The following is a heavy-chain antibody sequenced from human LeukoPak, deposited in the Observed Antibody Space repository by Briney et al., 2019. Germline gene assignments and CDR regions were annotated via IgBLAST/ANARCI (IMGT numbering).Heavy chain of an antibody. V-gene: IGHV5-51*01. Sequence: GASLKISCEGSGYNFTSSWIGWVRQLPGKGLEWMGIIYPGDSDIRYNPSLQGQVTISANKSITTAYLQWSSLKASDTAIYYCARGLYCSGGSCRFDYWGQGTLVTVSS. CDR2: IYPGDSDI. CDR3: ARGLYCSGGSCRFDY. D-gene: IGHD2-15*01. J-gene: IGHJ4*02. CDR1: GYNFTSSW.